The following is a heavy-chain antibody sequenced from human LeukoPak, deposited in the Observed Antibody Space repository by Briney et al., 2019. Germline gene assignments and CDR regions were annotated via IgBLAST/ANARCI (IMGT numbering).Heavy chain of an antibody. V-gene: IGHV3-21*01. CDR3: AKGTAFLDY. Sequence: SGGSLRLSCAASGFAFSSYNMNWVRQAPGKGLEWVSSISTSGAYVYYADSVKGRFTISRDNSKNTLYLQMNSLRAEDTAVYYCAKGTAFLDYWGQGTLVTVSS. CDR2: ISTSGAYV. CDR1: GFAFSSYN. D-gene: IGHD5-18*01. J-gene: IGHJ4*02.